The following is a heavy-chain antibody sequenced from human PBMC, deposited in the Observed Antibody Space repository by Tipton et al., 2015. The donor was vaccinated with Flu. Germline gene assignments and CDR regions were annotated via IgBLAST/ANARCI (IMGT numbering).Heavy chain of an antibody. V-gene: IGHV4-61*02. CDR1: GGSIGSSSTYY. Sequence: TLSLTCSVSGGSIGSSSTYYWSWIRQPAGKGLEWIGRIYSSGNTNYNPSLRSRVTMSLDTSKNQFSLKLTAATAADTAVYYCARETYYYDISGYKGFDYWGQGSLVTVSS. CDR3: ARETYYYDISGYKGFDY. CDR2: IYSSGNT. D-gene: IGHD3-22*01. J-gene: IGHJ4*02.